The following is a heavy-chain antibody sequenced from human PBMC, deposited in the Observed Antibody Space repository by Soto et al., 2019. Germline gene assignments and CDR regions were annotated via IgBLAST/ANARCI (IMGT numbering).Heavy chain of an antibody. V-gene: IGHV4-30-4*01. CDR2: ISYSGTT. CDR3: ARGRGYSYGLDP. J-gene: IGHJ5*02. CDR1: GGSISSSRCH. Sequence: SETLSLTCTVSGGSISSSRCHWSWIRQPPGEGLEWIGFISYSGTTSYSPSLKSRLAISLDTSKNQFSLSLTSVTAADTAVYYCARGRGYSYGLDPWGQGTLVTVSS. D-gene: IGHD5-12*01.